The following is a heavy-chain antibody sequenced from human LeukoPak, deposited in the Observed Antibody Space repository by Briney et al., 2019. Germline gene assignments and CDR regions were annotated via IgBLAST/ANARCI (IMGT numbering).Heavy chain of an antibody. V-gene: IGHV3-74*01. J-gene: IGHJ4*02. D-gene: IGHD1-26*01. CDR2: INSDGSWT. CDR3: AKQRSGSYYVGLCDY. Sequence: PGGSLRLSCAASGNYWMHWVRQAPGKGLVWVSHINSDGSWTSYADSVKGRFTISRDNSKNTLYLQMNSLRAEDTAVYYCAKQRSGSYYVGLCDYWGQGTLVTVSS. CDR1: GNYW.